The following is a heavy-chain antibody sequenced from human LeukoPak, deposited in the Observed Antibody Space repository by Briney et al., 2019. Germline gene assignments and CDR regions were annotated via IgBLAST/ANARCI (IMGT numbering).Heavy chain of an antibody. CDR3: AKDHGGYCSSTSCYTVDY. V-gene: IGHV3-NL1*01. Sequence: TFYADSVKGRFTISRDNSKNTLYLQMNSLRAEDTAVYYCAKDHGGYCSSTSCYTVDYWGQGTLVTVSS. CDR2: T. D-gene: IGHD2-2*02. J-gene: IGHJ4*02.